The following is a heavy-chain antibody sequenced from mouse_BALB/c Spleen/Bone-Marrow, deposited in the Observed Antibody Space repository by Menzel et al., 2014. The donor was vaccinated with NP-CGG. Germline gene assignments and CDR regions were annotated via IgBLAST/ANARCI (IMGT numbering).Heavy chain of an antibody. Sequence: EVQLVESGGGLVQPGGSLRLSCATSGFTFTDYYMNWVRQPPGKALEWLVFIRNKANGYTTEYSASVKGRFTISRDNSQSILYLQMNTLRAEDSATYYCARDDYYAMDYWGQGTSVTVSS. J-gene: IGHJ4*01. CDR3: ARDDYYAMDY. V-gene: IGHV7-3*02. CDR2: IRNKANGYTT. CDR1: GFTFTDYY.